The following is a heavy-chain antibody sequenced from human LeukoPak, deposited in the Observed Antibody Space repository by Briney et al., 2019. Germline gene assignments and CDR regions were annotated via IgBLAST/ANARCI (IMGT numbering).Heavy chain of an antibody. V-gene: IGHV4-39*07. D-gene: IGHD2-21*02. CDR3: ARARNCGGDCESFFDY. CDR2: IYYSGST. Sequence: SETLSLTCTVSGGSISSSSYYWGWIRQPPGKGLEWIGSIYYSGSTYYNPSLKSRVTISVDTSKNQFSLKLSSVTAADTAVYYCARARNCGGDCESFFDYWARGPRVTVSS. CDR1: GGSISSSSYY. J-gene: IGHJ4*02.